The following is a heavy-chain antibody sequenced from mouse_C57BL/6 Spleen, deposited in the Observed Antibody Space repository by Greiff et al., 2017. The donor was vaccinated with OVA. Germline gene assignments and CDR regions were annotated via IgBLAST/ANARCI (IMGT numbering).Heavy chain of an antibody. CDR2: ISDGGSYT. J-gene: IGHJ3*01. Sequence: EVQLVESGGGLVKPGGSLKLSCAASGFTFSSYAMSWVRQTPEKGLEWVATISDGGSYTYYPDNVKGRFTISRDNAKNNLYLQMSHLKSEDTAMYYYARDGGYYSVTYWGQGTLVTVSA. CDR3: ARDGGYYSVTY. D-gene: IGHD1-1*01. CDR1: GFTFSSYA. V-gene: IGHV5-4*01.